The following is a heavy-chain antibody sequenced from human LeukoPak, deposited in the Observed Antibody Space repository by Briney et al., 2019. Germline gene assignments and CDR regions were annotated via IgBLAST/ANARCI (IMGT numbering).Heavy chain of an antibody. Sequence: GASVKVSCKASGYSFTTYEIIWVRQAPGQGLEWIGWINTRNGNANYAHKLQGRVTVTTDTSTSTSYMELASLRFDDTAMYYCARKYLGLGLWGQGTLVTVSS. CDR1: GYSFTTYE. J-gene: IGHJ4*02. V-gene: IGHV1-18*01. CDR2: INTRNGNA. CDR3: ARKYLGLGL. D-gene: IGHD2/OR15-2a*01.